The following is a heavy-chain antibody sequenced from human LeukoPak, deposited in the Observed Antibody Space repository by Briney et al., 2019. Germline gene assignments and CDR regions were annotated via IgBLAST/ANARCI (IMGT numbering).Heavy chain of an antibody. D-gene: IGHD6-13*01. V-gene: IGHV3-23*01. J-gene: IGHJ5*02. CDR1: GFTFSSYA. Sequence: GGSLRLSCAASGFTFSSYAMSWVRQAPGKGLEWVSAISGSGGSTYYADSVKGRFTISRDNSKNTLYLQMNSLRAEDTAVYYCAKDPYSSSWYEFSGWFDPWGQGTLVTISS. CDR3: AKDPYSSSWYEFSGWFDP. CDR2: ISGSGGST.